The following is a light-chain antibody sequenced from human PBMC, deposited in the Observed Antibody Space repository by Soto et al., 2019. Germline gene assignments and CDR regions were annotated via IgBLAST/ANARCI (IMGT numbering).Light chain of an antibody. CDR2: EVS. V-gene: IGLV2-8*01. CDR1: SSDVGGYNY. J-gene: IGLJ2*01. CDR3: RSYAGSNTVV. Sequence: QSVLTQPPSASGSPGQSVTISCTGTSSDVGGYNYVSWYQQQSGKAPKLMIYEVSKRPSGVPDRFSGSKSGNTASLTVSGLQAEDEADYYCRSYAGSNTVVFGGGTKLTVL.